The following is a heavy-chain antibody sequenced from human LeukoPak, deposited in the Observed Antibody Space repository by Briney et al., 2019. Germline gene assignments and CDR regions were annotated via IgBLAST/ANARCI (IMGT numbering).Heavy chain of an antibody. Sequence: GGSLRLPCAASGFTFSSYSMNWVRQAPGKGLEWVSSISSSSSYIYYADSVKGRFTISRDNAKNSLYLQMNSLGAEDTAVYYCARASFLSGSYGYWGQGTLVTVSS. V-gene: IGHV3-21*01. D-gene: IGHD3-10*01. CDR1: GFTFSSYS. CDR3: ARASFLSGSYGY. J-gene: IGHJ4*02. CDR2: ISSSSSYI.